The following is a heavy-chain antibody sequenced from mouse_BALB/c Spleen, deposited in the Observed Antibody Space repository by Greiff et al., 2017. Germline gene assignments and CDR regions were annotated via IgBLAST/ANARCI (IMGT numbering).Heavy chain of an antibody. CDR3: ARWSYYYGSSHYYAMDY. J-gene: IGHJ4*01. D-gene: IGHD1-1*01. V-gene: IGHV1-39*01. CDR2: IDPYYGGT. Sequence: EVKLQQSGPELEKPGASVKISCKASGYSFTGYNMNWVKQSNGKSLEWIGNIDPYYGGTSYNQKFKGKATLTVDKSSSTAYMQLKSLTSEDSAVYYCARWSYYYGSSHYYAMDYWGQGTSVTVSS. CDR1: GYSFTGYN.